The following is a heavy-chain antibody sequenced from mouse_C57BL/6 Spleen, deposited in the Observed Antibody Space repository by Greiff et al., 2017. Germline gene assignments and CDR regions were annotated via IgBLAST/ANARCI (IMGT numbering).Heavy chain of an antibody. V-gene: IGHV1-69*01. CDR2: IDPSDSYT. J-gene: IGHJ3*01. D-gene: IGHD2-3*01. Sequence: VQLQQPGAELVMPGASVKLSCKASGYTFTSYWMHWVKQRPGQGLEWIGEIDPSDSYTNYNQKFKGKSTLTVDKSSSTAYMQLSSLTSEDSAVYYCARADGYYVAWLADWGQGTLVTVSA. CDR1: GYTFTSYW. CDR3: ARADGYYVAWLAD.